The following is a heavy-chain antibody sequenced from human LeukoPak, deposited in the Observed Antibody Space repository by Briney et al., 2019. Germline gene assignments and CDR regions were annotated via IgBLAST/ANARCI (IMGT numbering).Heavy chain of an antibody. CDR1: GFTFDDYA. V-gene: IGHV3-9*01. D-gene: IGHD3-10*01. CDR3: AKDITWGSGSSTFDY. J-gene: IGHJ4*02. Sequence: GGSLRLSCAASGFTFDDYAMHWVRQAPGKGLEWVSGISWNSGSIGYADSVKGRFTISRGNAKNSLYLQMNSLRAEDTALYYCAKDITWGSGSSTFDYWGQGTLVTVSS. CDR2: ISWNSGSI.